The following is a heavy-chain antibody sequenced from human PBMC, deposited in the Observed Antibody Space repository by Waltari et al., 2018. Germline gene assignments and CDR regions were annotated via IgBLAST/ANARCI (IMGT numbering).Heavy chain of an antibody. CDR1: GGSISSYD. CDR3: ARVGQQLPPRWFDP. CDR2: IYYSGST. D-gene: IGHD6-13*01. J-gene: IGHJ5*02. V-gene: IGHV4-59*01. Sequence: QVQLQESGPGLVKPSETLSLTCTVSGGSISSYDWSWTGQPPGKGLEWIGYIYYSGSTNYNPSLKSRVTISVDTSKNQFSLKLSSVTAADTAVYYCARVGQQLPPRWFDPWGQGTLVTVSS.